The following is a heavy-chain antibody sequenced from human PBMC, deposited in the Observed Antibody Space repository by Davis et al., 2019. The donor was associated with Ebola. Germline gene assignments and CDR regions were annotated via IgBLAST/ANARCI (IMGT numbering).Heavy chain of an antibody. J-gene: IGHJ4*02. CDR3: ARDLGEYGDNGPGVFFDY. CDR1: GYTFTDFG. CDR2: IGAYNGNT. V-gene: IGHV1-18*01. Sequence: ASVKVSCKASGYTFTDFGVSWVRQAPGQGLEWMGWIGAYNGNTNSAQKFQGRVTMTTDTSTNTAYMELRSLRSDDTTVYYCARDLGEYGDNGPGVFFDYWGQGTLVTVSS. D-gene: IGHD4-17*01.